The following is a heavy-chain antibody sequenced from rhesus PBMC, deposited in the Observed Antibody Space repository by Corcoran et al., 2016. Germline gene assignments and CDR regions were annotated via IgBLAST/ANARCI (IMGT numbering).Heavy chain of an antibody. CDR3: ARTRLGGYDY. J-gene: IGHJ4*01. CDR2: IYGSGGGT. Sequence: QVQLQESGPGLVKPSETLSLTCAVSGGSISDDYYWSWIRQPPGKGLEWIGYIYGSGGGTNYNPSLKNRVTISIATSKNQFSLKLSSVTAADTAVYYCARTRLGGYDYWGQGVLVTVSS. CDR1: GGSISDDYY. D-gene: IGHD5-12*01. V-gene: IGHV4-106*01.